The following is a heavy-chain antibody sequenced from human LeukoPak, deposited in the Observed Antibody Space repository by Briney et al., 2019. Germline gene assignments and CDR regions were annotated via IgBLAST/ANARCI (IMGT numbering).Heavy chain of an antibody. CDR1: GVSISSSSYY. Sequence: SETLCLACTVSGVSISSSSYYWGWIRQPPGKGLEWIGSIYYSGSTYYNPSLKSRVTISVDTSKNQFSLKLSSVTAADTAVYYSARHGAMVRGDKTYYFDYWGQGTLVTVSS. D-gene: IGHD3-10*01. J-gene: IGHJ4*02. CDR2: IYYSGST. V-gene: IGHV4-39*01. CDR3: ARHGAMVRGDKTYYFDY.